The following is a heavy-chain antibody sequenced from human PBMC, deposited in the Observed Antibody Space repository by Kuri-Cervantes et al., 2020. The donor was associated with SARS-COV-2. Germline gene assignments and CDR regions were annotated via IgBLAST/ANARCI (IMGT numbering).Heavy chain of an antibody. D-gene: IGHD2-2*02. Sequence: SETLSLTCTVSGGSISSYYWSWIRQPPGKGLEWIGYIYYSGSTNYNPSLKSRVTISVDTSKNQFSLTLSSVTAADTAVYYCSRSPWYCSSTSCYTPNWFDPWGQGTLVTVSS. J-gene: IGHJ5*02. CDR2: IYYSGST. CDR1: GGSISSYY. CDR3: SRSPWYCSSTSCYTPNWFDP. V-gene: IGHV4-59*01.